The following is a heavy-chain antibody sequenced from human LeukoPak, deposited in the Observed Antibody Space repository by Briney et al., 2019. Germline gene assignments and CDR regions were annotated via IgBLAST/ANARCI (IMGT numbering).Heavy chain of an antibody. CDR3: AKDSGTWAQAFDI. Sequence: GGSLRLSCTASGFTFGDYAMSWFRQAPGKGLEWVSVISGSGGSTYYADSVKGRFSISRDNSKNTLYLQMNSLRADDTAVYYCAKDSGTWAQAFDIWGQGTMVTVSS. V-gene: IGHV3-23*01. D-gene: IGHD1-26*01. CDR1: GFTFGDYA. CDR2: ISGSGGST. J-gene: IGHJ3*02.